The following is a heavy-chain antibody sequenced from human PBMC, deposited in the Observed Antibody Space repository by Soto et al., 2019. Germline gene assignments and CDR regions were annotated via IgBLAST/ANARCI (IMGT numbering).Heavy chain of an antibody. CDR2: VKSKTDGGTT. CDR1: GFIFSNAW. CDR3: TTDSYMTNIIVRFDY. V-gene: IGHV3-15*07. J-gene: IGHJ4*01. D-gene: IGHD4-17*01. Sequence: EVHLVESGGGLVKPGGSLRLSCAASGFIFSNAWINWVRQAPGKGLEWVGRVKSKTDGGTTDFAAPVKGRFAISRDAKNMVYLEMTSLKTEDTAIYYCTTDSYMTNIIVRFDYWGHGTLVTVSS.